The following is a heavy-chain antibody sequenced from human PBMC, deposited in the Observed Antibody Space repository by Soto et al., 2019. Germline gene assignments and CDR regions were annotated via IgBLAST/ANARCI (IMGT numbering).Heavy chain of an antibody. V-gene: IGHV2-5*02. CDR1: GFSLSTSGGG. CDR3: AHSSFPGDYVEGDAYDM. D-gene: IGHD4-17*01. J-gene: IGHJ3*02. Sequence: SGPTLVNPTQTLTLTCTFSGFSLSTSGGGVGWIRQPPGKALEWLALIYWDDDKCYSPSLKSRLTVTKDTSKNQVVLTMTNMDPVDTATYYCAHSSFPGDYVEGDAYDMCGQGTMVIVSS. CDR2: IYWDDDK.